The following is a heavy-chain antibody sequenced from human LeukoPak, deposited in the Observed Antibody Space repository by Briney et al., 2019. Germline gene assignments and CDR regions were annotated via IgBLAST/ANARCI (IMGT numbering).Heavy chain of an antibody. CDR2: IIPIFGTA. D-gene: IGHD2-2*01. Sequence: SVKVSCKASGGTFSSYAISWVRQAPGQGLEWMGGIIPIFGTANYAQKFQGRVTITADESTSTAYMELSSLRSEDTAVYYCARTPGGILDCSSTSCYGPPGNYYYYGLDVWGKGTTVTVSS. J-gene: IGHJ6*04. V-gene: IGHV1-69*13. CDR1: GGTFSSYA. CDR3: ARTPGGILDCSSTSCYGPPGNYYYYGLDV.